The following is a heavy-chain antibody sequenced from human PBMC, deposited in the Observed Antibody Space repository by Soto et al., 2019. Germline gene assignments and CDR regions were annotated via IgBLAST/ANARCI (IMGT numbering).Heavy chain of an antibody. CDR3: ARDMDSNYDGMDV. Sequence: LSCEASGFTFRNSGMEWIRQAPGKGLEWVARIWYDGSSQYYADSVKGRFTISRDNSKNTLYMEMNSVRVEDTAVYYCARDMDSNYDGMDVWGQGTTVTVSS. V-gene: IGHV3-33*01. CDR2: IWYDGSSQ. CDR1: GFTFRNSG. D-gene: IGHD4-4*01. J-gene: IGHJ6*02.